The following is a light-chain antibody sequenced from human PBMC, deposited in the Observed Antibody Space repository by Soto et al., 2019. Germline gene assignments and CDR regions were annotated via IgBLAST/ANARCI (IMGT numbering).Light chain of an antibody. CDR3: SSYSAISTV. CDR2: DVN. CDR1: SSDVGNYNY. Sequence: QSALTQPASVSGSPGQSITISCTGISSDVGNYNYVSWYQQHPGKAPKLMIYDVNHRPSGVSNRFSGSRFDNTASLTISGLQAEDEADYYCSSYSAISTVFGGGTKLTVL. V-gene: IGLV2-14*03. J-gene: IGLJ2*01.